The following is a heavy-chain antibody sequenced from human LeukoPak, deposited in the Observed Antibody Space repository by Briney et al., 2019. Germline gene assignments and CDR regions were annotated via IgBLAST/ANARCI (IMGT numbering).Heavy chain of an antibody. CDR1: GFTFSSYW. V-gene: IGHV4-39*07. Sequence: GSLRLSCAASGFTFSSYWMSWVRQAPGRGLEWIGSIYYSGSTYYNPSLKSRVTISVDTSKNQFSLKLSSVTAADTAVYYCARATGRVLDYWGQGTLVTVSS. CDR2: IYYSGST. D-gene: IGHD1-14*01. J-gene: IGHJ4*02. CDR3: ARATGRVLDY.